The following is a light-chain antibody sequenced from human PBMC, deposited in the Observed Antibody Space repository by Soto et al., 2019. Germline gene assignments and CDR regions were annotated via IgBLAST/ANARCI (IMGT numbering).Light chain of an antibody. CDR1: QSVSSSY. J-gene: IGKJ1*01. V-gene: IGKV3D-20*02. CDR3: HERQGWPRT. CDR2: QTS. Sequence: SPSTLSLSPGERVDLSCRASQSVSSSYLAWYQHIDGQSPRLLIYQTSIRAAGITARSSASGSGTDFTLTISVVQPEDFVLYYCHERQGWPRTFGQGTKVDI.